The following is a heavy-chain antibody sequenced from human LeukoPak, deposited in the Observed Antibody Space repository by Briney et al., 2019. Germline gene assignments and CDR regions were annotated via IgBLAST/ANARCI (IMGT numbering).Heavy chain of an antibody. CDR2: IIPIFGTA. Sequence: GASVEVSCKASGGTFSSYAISWVRQAPGQGLEWMGGIIPIFGTANYAQKFQGRVTITTDESTSTAYMELSSLRSEDTAVYYCARSVVTAIFYFDYWGQGTLVTVSS. CDR1: GGTFSSYA. CDR3: ARSVVTAIFYFDY. V-gene: IGHV1-69*05. D-gene: IGHD2-21*02. J-gene: IGHJ4*02.